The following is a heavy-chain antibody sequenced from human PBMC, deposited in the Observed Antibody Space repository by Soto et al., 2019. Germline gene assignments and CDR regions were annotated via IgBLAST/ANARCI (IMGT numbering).Heavy chain of an antibody. CDR1: GGSFSGYY. J-gene: IGHJ4*02. V-gene: IGHV4-34*01. D-gene: IGHD2-8*02. CDR3: ARDKITGRFDY. Sequence: QVQLQQWGAGLLKPSETLSLTCAVYGGSFSGYYWTWIRQPPGTGLEWIGEINHSGSTYYNPSLKSRVPLTVDTSKNQFSLRLTSVTAADAAAYYCARDKITGRFDYWGQGTLVTVSS. CDR2: INHSGST.